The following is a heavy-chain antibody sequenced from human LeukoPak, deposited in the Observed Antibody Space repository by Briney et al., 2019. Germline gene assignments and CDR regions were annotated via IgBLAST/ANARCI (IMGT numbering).Heavy chain of an antibody. J-gene: IGHJ4*02. V-gene: IGHV4-31*03. CDR2: IYYSGST. CDR1: GGSISSGGYY. Sequence: SETLSLTCTVSGGSISSGGYYWSWIRQHPGKGLEWIGYIYYSGSTYYNPSLKSRVTISVDTSKNQFSLKLSSVTAADTAVYYCARANSNSYPYFDYWGQGTLVAVSS. D-gene: IGHD4-11*01. CDR3: ARANSNSYPYFDY.